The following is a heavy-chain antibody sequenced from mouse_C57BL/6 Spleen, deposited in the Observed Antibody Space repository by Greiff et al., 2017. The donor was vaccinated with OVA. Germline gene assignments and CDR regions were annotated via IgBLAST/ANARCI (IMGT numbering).Heavy chain of an antibody. Sequence: QVQLQQPGAELVMPGASVKLSCKASGYTFTSYWMHWVKQRPGQGLEWIGEIDPSDSYTNYNQKFKGKSTLTVDKSSSTAYMQLSSLTSDDSAVYYCARQDSSGPDYWGQGTTLTVSS. CDR1: GYTFTSYW. J-gene: IGHJ2*01. V-gene: IGHV1-69*01. CDR3: ARQDSSGPDY. CDR2: IDPSDSYT. D-gene: IGHD3-2*02.